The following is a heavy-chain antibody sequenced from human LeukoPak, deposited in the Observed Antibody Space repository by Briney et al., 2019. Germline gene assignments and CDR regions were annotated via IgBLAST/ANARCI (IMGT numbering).Heavy chain of an antibody. J-gene: IGHJ4*02. CDR1: GYSISSGYY. Sequence: SETLSLTCAVSGYSISSGYYWGWIRRPPGKGLEWIGSIYHSGSTYYNPSLKSRVTISVDTSKNQFSLKLSSVTAADTAVYYCARDQLLSYYFDSWGQGTLVTVSS. CDR3: ARDQLLSYYFDS. V-gene: IGHV4-38-2*02. CDR2: IYHSGST. D-gene: IGHD2-2*01.